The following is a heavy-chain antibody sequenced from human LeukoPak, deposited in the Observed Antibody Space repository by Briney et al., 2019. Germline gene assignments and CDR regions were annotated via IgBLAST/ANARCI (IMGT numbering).Heavy chain of an antibody. D-gene: IGHD1-26*01. V-gene: IGHV1-2*02. CDR3: ARGLETVGATTNWFDP. CDR2: INPNSGGT. Sequence: GASVKVSCKASGYTFTGYYMHWVRQAPGQGLEWMGWINPNSGGTNYAQKFQGRVTMTRDTSISTAYMELSRLRSDDTAVYYCARGLETVGATTNWFDPWGQGTLVTVSS. J-gene: IGHJ5*02. CDR1: GYTFTGYY.